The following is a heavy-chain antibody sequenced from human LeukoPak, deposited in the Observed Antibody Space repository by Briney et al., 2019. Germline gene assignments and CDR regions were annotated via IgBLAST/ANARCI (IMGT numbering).Heavy chain of an antibody. V-gene: IGHV5-51*01. CDR2: IYPGDSDT. CDR1: GYSFTSYW. D-gene: IGHD6-19*01. Sequence: KVSCKGSGYSFTSYWIGWVRQMPGKGLEWMGIIYPGDSDTRNSPSFQGQVTISADKSISTAYVQWSSLKASDTAMYYCARGAVAGNSYAFDIWGQGTMVTVSS. J-gene: IGHJ3*02. CDR3: ARGAVAGNSYAFDI.